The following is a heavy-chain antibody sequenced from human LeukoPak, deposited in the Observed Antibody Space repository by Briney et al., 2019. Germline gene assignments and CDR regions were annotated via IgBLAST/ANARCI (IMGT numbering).Heavy chain of an antibody. J-gene: IGHJ6*02. Sequence: GGSLRLSCAASGFTVSSNYMSWVRQAPGKGLEWVSVIYSGGSTYYADSVKGRFTISRDNSKNTLYLQMNSLRAKDTAVYYCARDGIAAAGTDSYYYYYGMDVWGQGTTVTVSS. V-gene: IGHV3-66*01. CDR3: ARDGIAAAGTDSYYYYYGMDV. CDR2: IYSGGST. CDR1: GFTVSSNY. D-gene: IGHD6-13*01.